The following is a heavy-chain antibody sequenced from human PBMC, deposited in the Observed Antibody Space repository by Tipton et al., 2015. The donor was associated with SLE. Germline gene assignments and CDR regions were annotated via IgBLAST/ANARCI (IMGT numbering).Heavy chain of an antibody. CDR3: AISIAADGQVDY. CDR1: GASINSHY. D-gene: IGHD6-13*01. V-gene: IGHV4-59*11. J-gene: IGHJ4*02. Sequence: LRLSCTVSGASINSHYWSWIRQPPGKGLEWIGYIYYSGSTNYNPSLKSRVTISVDTSKNQFSLKLSSVTAADTAVYYCAISIAADGQVDYWGQGTLVTVSS. CDR2: IYYSGST.